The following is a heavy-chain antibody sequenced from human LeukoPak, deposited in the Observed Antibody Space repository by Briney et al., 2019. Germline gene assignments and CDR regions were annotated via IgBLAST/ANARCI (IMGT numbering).Heavy chain of an antibody. CDR3: AKDPGVVPAHYFDY. Sequence: GGSLRLSCAASGFTFSSYVMNWVRQAPGKGLEWASGTGSTGVSTFYADSVKGRFTVSRDNSKNTLSLQMNSLRAEDTAVYYCAKDPGVVPAHYFDYWGQGTLVTVSS. CDR1: GFTFSSYV. CDR2: TGSTGVST. D-gene: IGHD2-2*01. J-gene: IGHJ4*02. V-gene: IGHV3-23*01.